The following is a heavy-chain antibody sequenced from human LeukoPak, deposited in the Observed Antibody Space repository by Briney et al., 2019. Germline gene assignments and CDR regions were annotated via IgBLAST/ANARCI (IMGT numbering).Heavy chain of an antibody. CDR3: ARRGRLWYFDL. D-gene: IGHD6-19*01. CDR1: GGSISSYY. Sequence: SETLSLTCTVSGGSISSYYWSWIRQPPGKELEWIGYIYYSGSTNYNPSLKSRVTISVDTSKNQFSLKLSSVTAADTAVYYCARRGRLWYFDLWGRGTLVTVSS. CDR2: IYYSGST. V-gene: IGHV4-59*08. J-gene: IGHJ2*01.